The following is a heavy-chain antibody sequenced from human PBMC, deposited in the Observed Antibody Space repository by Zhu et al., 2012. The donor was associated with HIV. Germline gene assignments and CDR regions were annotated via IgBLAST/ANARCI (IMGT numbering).Heavy chain of an antibody. CDR2: INHRGTT. V-gene: IGHV4-34*01. D-gene: IGHD3-9*01. CDR3: ARGRSPDFSRPSRYFDRVMNQSPLLPGGMVDV. J-gene: IGHJ6*02. CDR1: DESFNGHY. Sequence: QVQLQQWGAGLLKPSETLSLTCAVYDESFNGHYWTWIRQPPGKGLEWIGEINHRGTTNYNPSLTSRVTISVDTSKKXFSLKLNSVTAADTAVYYCARGRSPDFSRPSRYFDRVMNQSPLLPGGMVDVWGQGTTVTVSS.